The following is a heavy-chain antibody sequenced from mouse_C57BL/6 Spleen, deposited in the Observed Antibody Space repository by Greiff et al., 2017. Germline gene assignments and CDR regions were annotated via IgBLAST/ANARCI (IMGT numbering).Heavy chain of an antibody. Sequence: EVQLVESGGGLVKPGGSLKLSCAASGFTFSDYGMHWVRQAPEKGLEWVAYISSGSSTIYYADTVKGRFTISRDNAKNTLFLQMTSLRSEDTAMYYCARHSRDYWGQGTTLTVSS. J-gene: IGHJ2*01. CDR1: GFTFSDYG. V-gene: IGHV5-17*01. CDR3: ARHSRDY. CDR2: ISSGSSTI.